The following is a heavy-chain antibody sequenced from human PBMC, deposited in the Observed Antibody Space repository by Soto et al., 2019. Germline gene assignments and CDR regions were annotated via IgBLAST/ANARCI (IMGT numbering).Heavy chain of an antibody. CDR3: ATIKWGLNYYNGMDV. J-gene: IGHJ6*02. D-gene: IGHD1-26*01. V-gene: IGHV1-2*02. CDR2: INPKTAAT. CDR1: GYSFSDYF. Sequence: QVQLVQSGAEVKKSGASVKVSCKPSGYSFSDYFIQWVRQAPEQGLEWVAWINPKTAATNYAKKFQGRVSLTWDTSSTTAYMELTRLIPDDTAVSYCATIKWGLNYYNGMDVWGQGTTVIVSS.